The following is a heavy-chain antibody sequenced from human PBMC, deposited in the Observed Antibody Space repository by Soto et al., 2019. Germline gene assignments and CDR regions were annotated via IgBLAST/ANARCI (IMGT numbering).Heavy chain of an antibody. CDR3: AREGGRRNYYDSSGYFFGY. D-gene: IGHD3-22*01. Sequence: ASVKVSCKASGYTFTDYYTHWVRQAPGQGLEWLGIIDPSGGSTSYGQTFQDRVTMIRDTSTSTVYMELRSLRSEDTAIYYCAREGGRRNYYDSSGYFFGYWGQGTLVTVSS. CDR2: IDPSGGST. V-gene: IGHV1-46*01. CDR1: GYTFTDYY. J-gene: IGHJ4*02.